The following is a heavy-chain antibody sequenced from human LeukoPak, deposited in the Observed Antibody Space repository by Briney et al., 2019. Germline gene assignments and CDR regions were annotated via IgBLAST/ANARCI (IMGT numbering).Heavy chain of an antibody. J-gene: IGHJ5*02. V-gene: IGHV4-61*05. D-gene: IGHD2-2*01. Sequence: SETLSLTCTVSGGSISSSSYYWGWIRQPPGKGLEWIGYIYYSGSTNYNPSLKSRVTISVDTSKNQFSLKLSSVTAADTAVYYCARYLGYCSSTSCYERGWFDPWGQGTLVTVSS. CDR2: IYYSGST. CDR1: GGSISSSSYY. CDR3: ARYLGYCSSTSCYERGWFDP.